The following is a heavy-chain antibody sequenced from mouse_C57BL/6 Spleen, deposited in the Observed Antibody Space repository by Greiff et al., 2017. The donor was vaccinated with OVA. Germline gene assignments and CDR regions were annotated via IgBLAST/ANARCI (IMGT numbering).Heavy chain of an antibody. D-gene: IGHD2-4*01. V-gene: IGHV1-42*01. J-gene: IGHJ2*01. CDR2: INPSTGGT. CDR1: GYSFTGYY. Sequence: EVQLQQSGPELVKPGASVKISCKASGYSFTGYYMNWVKQSPEKSLEWIGEINPSTGGTTYNQKFKAKATLTVDKSSSTAYMQLQSLTSEDSAVYYCARFPYDYDGDYWGQGTTLTVSS. CDR3: ARFPYDYDGDY.